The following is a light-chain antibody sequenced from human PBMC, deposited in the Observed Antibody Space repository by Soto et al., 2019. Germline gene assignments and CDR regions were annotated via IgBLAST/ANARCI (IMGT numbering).Light chain of an antibody. V-gene: IGKV3-15*01. J-gene: IGKJ1*01. CDR2: GAS. CDR1: QSVSSN. CDR3: QQYNNWPPLT. Sequence: EIVMTQSPATLSVSPGERATLSCRSSQSVSSNLAWYQQKPGQAPRLLIYGASTRATGIPARFSGSGSGTDFTLTISSLQSEDVAVYYCQQYNNWPPLTFGQGTKVEIK.